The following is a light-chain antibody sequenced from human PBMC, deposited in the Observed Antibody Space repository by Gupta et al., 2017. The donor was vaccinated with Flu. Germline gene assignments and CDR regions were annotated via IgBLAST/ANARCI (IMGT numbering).Light chain of an antibody. CDR3: HSRESSGQLVV. Sequence: GPTGRITCQGASIRSYYASWYQQKPGQAPVLVIYGKNNRPSGIPDRFSASSLGRTASLTITGAQAEDEADYYCHSRESSGQLVVFGGGTKLTVL. CDR2: GKN. V-gene: IGLV3-19*01. CDR1: SIRSYY. J-gene: IGLJ2*01.